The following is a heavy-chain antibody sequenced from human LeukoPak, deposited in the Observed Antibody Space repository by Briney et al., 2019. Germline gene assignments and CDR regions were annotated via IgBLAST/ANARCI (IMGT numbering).Heavy chain of an antibody. Sequence: GGSLRLSCAASGFTFDDYGMSWVRQAPGKGLEWVSGINWNGGSTGYADSVKGRFTISRDNAKNSLYLQMNSLRAEDTAVYYCARDGPPYCGGDCYSYWGQGTLVTVSS. CDR1: GFTFDDYG. D-gene: IGHD2-21*01. V-gene: IGHV3-20*04. CDR2: INWNGGST. J-gene: IGHJ4*02. CDR3: ARDGPPYCGGDCYSY.